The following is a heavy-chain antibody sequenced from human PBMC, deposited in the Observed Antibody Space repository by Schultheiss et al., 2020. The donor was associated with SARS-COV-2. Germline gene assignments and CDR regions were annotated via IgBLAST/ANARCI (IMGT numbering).Heavy chain of an antibody. CDR1: GYTFTSYA. Sequence: SVKVSCKASGYTFTSYAMHWVRQAPGQRLEWMGGIIPIFGTANYAQKFQGRVTMTTDTSTSTAYMELRSLRSDDTAVYYCARDGTLDGGKAERGWDYWGQGTLVTVSS. CDR3: ARDGTLDGGKAERGWDY. D-gene: IGHD4-23*01. V-gene: IGHV1-69*05. CDR2: IIPIFGTA. J-gene: IGHJ4*02.